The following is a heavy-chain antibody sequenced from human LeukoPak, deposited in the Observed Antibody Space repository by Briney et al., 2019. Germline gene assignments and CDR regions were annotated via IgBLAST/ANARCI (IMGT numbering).Heavy chain of an antibody. CDR1: GYTFISYS. Sequence: ASVKVSXKASGYTFISYSMHWVRQAPGQGLEWMGIVNPSGGSTSYAQKFQGRVTMTRDTSTSTVYMDLSSLRSEDTAVYYCARDHNLDYWGQGTLVTVSS. CDR2: VNPSGGST. D-gene: IGHD5-24*01. CDR3: ARDHNLDY. V-gene: IGHV1-46*01. J-gene: IGHJ4*02.